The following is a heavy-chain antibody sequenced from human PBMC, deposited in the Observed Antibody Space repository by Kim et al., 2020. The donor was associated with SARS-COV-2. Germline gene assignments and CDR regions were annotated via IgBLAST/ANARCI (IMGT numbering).Heavy chain of an antibody. Sequence: SVKVSCKASGGTFSSYAISWVRQAPGQGLEWMGGIIPIFGTANYAQKFQGRVTITADESTSTAYMELSSLRSEDTAVYYCARGGGCSSTSCYIYYYYGMDVWGQGTTVTVSS. CDR1: GGTFSSYA. CDR3: ARGGGCSSTSCYIYYYYGMDV. CDR2: IIPIFGTA. D-gene: IGHD2-2*02. J-gene: IGHJ6*02. V-gene: IGHV1-69*13.